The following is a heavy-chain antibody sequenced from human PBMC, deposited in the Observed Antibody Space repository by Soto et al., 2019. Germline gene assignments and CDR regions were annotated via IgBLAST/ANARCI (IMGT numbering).Heavy chain of an antibody. D-gene: IGHD2-15*01. CDR3: AKGGDAYCSGGSCHFYYYYYYLDV. CDR1: GFTFSSYA. J-gene: IGHJ6*03. V-gene: IGHV3-23*01. Sequence: GGSLRLSCAASGFTFSSYAMTWVRQAPGKGLEWVAAISAGGDSTYYADSVKGRFTISRDNSKKMVYRQMNRLRDEDTAVYYCAKGGDAYCSGGSCHFYYYYYYLDVWGKGTTVTVSS. CDR2: ISAGGDST.